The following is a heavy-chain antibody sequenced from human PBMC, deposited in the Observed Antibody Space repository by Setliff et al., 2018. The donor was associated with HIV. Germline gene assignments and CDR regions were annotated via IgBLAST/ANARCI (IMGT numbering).Heavy chain of an antibody. D-gene: IGHD7-27*01. CDR1: GHSIGTYY. V-gene: IGHV4-59*01. J-gene: IGHJ5*02. CDR3: ARARLLGGFLS. CDR2: FYYGGST. Sequence: SETLSLTCSVSGHSIGTYYWNWIRQTPGKRLEWIGFFYYGGSTDYNPALKNRVAISVDTSRNRVSLKMTSVTAADTAVYYCARARLLGGFLSWGRGALVTVS.